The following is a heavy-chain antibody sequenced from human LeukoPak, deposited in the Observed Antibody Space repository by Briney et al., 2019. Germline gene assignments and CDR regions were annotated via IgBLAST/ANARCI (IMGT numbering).Heavy chain of an antibody. CDR3: ARHRVDTAMAIEY. CDR1: GYSLNSYW. CDR2: IYPGDSDT. J-gene: IGHJ4*02. D-gene: IGHD5-18*01. Sequence: PGESLKISRKGSGYSLNSYWIGWVRQMPGKGLEWMGIIYPGDSDTRYSPSFQGQVTISADKSISTAYLQWSSLKASDTAMYYCARHRVDTAMAIEYWGQGTLVTVSS. V-gene: IGHV5-51*01.